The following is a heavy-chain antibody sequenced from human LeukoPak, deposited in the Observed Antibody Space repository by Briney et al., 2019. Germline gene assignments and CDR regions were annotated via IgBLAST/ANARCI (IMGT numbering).Heavy chain of an antibody. CDR2: IGGDGRT. Sequence: GGSLRLSCAVSGFTFNDYAMNWVRQSPGKGLEWVSFIGGDGRTYYADSVKGRFTISRDNSRNSLYLQMNSLRLGDTALYYCATDCSSNRCYSFWGQGTLVTVSS. CDR3: ATDCSSNRCYSF. CDR1: GFTFNDYA. V-gene: IGHV3-43*02. J-gene: IGHJ4*02. D-gene: IGHD2-2*01.